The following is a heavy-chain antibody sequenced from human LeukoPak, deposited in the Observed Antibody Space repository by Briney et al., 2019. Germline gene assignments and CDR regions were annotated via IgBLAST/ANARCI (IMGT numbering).Heavy chain of an antibody. CDR1: GGSISSYY. Sequence: KPSETLSLTCTVSGGSISSYYWSWIRQPPGKGLEWIGYIYYSGGTNYNPSLKSRVTISLDTSKNQFSLKLTSVTAADTAVYYCARDKKSDTSGYYPGAFDIWGQGTMVTVSS. J-gene: IGHJ3*02. CDR3: ARDKKSDTSGYYPGAFDI. V-gene: IGHV4-59*01. CDR2: IYYSGGT. D-gene: IGHD3-22*01.